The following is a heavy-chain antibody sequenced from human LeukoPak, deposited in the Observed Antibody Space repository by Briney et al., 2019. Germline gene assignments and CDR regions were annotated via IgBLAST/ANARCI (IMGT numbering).Heavy chain of an antibody. Sequence: GGSLRLSCAASGFTFSNYDMSWVRQAPGKGLEWVSDINGSGGSTYYADSVKGRFTISRDNSKNTLYLQMNSLRAEDTAVYYCVKGPAYYYMAVWGKGTTVSVSS. CDR1: GFTFSNYD. CDR2: INGSGGST. V-gene: IGHV3-23*01. CDR3: VKGPAYYYMAV. J-gene: IGHJ6*03.